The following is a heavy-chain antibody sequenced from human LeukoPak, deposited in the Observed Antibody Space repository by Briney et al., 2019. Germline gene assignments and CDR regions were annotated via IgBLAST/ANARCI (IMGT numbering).Heavy chain of an antibody. J-gene: IGHJ5*02. CDR2: IWYDGSNK. V-gene: IGHV3-33*08. D-gene: IGHD6-19*01. CDR3: ARDTSYSSDWFDP. Sequence: GGSLRLSCAGSGFTFSNYGMHWVRQAPGKGLEWVAVIWYDGSNKYYADSVKGRFTISRDNSKNTLYLQMNSLRAEDTAVYYCARDTSYSSDWFDPWGQGTLVTVSS. CDR1: GFTFSNYG.